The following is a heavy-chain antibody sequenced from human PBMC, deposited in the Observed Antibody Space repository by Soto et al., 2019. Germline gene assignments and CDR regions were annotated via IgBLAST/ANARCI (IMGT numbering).Heavy chain of an antibody. CDR1: GFTFSSYA. CDR2: ISGTGDSS. CDR3: PKDYRTHCIGTLVQ. D-gene: IGHD3-16*02. J-gene: IGHJ4*02. Sequence: GGSLRLSCAASGFTFSSYAVSWVRQGPGKGLEWVSLISGTGDSSEYANSVKGRFTISRDYSKTTVFLQMNSLRAEDTAVYFCPKDYRTHCIGTLVQWGPETLQNVFS. V-gene: IGHV3-23*01.